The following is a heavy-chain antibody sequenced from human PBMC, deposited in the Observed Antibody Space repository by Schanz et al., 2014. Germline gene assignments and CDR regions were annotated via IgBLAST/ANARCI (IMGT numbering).Heavy chain of an antibody. D-gene: IGHD4-4*01. CDR3: ASADYTNYFDY. J-gene: IGHJ4*02. CDR2: ISYDGRSK. Sequence: QVQLVDSGGGVVQPGRSLRLSCAASGFKFSIYAMHWVRQAPGKGLEWVAVISYDGRSKDYADSVKGRFTISRDNSKNTVFLQMNSLRGEDTAVYYCASADYTNYFDYGGQGTLVTVSS. CDR1: GFKFSIYA. V-gene: IGHV3-30*04.